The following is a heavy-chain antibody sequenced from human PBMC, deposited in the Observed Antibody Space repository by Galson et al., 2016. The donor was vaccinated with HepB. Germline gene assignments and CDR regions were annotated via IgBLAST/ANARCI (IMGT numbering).Heavy chain of an antibody. V-gene: IGHV1-69*10. J-gene: IGHJ4*02. Sequence: SVKVSCKASGGTFSNFAISWVRQAPGQGLEWMGGFIPVHGTAKYAQKFLGRATMTADTSTCTAYRELRSLSSDATAIYYCARGARDHDYVWDPDYWGQGTLVTVSS. CDR1: GGTFSNFA. CDR2: FIPVHGTA. D-gene: IGHD3-16*01. CDR3: ARGARDHDYVWDPDY.